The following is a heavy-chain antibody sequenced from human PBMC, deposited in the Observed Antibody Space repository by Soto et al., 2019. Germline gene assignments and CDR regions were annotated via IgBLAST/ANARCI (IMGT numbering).Heavy chain of an antibody. CDR1: GYTFTSYG. Sequence: ASVKVSCKASGYTFTSYGISWVRQAPGQGLEWMGWISAYNGNTNYAQKLQGRVTMTTGTSTSTAYMELRSLRSDDTAVYYCARGSACSGGSCPYSNVDYWGQGTLVTVSS. CDR2: ISAYNGNT. D-gene: IGHD2-15*01. J-gene: IGHJ4*02. V-gene: IGHV1-18*01. CDR3: ARGSACSGGSCPYSNVDY.